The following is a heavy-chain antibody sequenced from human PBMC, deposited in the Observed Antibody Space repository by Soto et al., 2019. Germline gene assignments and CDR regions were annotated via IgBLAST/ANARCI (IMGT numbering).Heavy chain of an antibody. CDR1: GFTFADYA. V-gene: IGHV3-49*03. Sequence: GGSLRLSCSASGFTFADYAMSWFRQAPGKGMEWVGFIRRKAYGGTTEYAASVKGRFTISRDDSRSIAYLQMNSLKSEDTAVYYCTQFPNYDFWSGVDSWGQGTLVTVSS. D-gene: IGHD3-3*01. CDR3: TQFPNYDFWSGVDS. CDR2: IRRKAYGGTT. J-gene: IGHJ4*02.